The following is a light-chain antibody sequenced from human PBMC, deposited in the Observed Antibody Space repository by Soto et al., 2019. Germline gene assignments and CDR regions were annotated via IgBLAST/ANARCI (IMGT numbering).Light chain of an antibody. CDR2: GFN. Sequence: QAVVTQPPSVSGAPGQRVTISCTGSSSNIGAGYDVHWYQHLPGTAPKLLIFGFNNRPSGVPDRFSGPKSVTSASLAITGLQAEDEADYYCQSYDSSLSGSVFGGGTKLTVL. J-gene: IGLJ3*02. V-gene: IGLV1-40*01. CDR1: SSNIGAGYD. CDR3: QSYDSSLSGSV.